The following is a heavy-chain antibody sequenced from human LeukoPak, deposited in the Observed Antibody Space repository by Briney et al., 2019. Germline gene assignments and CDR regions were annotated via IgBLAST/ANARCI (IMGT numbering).Heavy chain of an antibody. J-gene: IGHJ4*02. D-gene: IGHD3-10*01. CDR2: INHSGST. Sequence: PSETLSLICAVYGGSFSGYYWSWIRQPPGKGLEWIGEINHSGSTNYNPSLKSRVTISVDTSKNQFSLKLSSVTAADTAVYYCARCTRITMVRGVIITGIYYFDYWGQGTLVTVSS. CDR1: GGSFSGYY. CDR3: ARCTRITMVRGVIITGIYYFDY. V-gene: IGHV4-34*01.